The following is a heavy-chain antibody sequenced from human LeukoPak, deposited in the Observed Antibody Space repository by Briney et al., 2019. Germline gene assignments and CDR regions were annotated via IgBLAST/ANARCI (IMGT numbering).Heavy chain of an antibody. J-gene: IGHJ4*02. D-gene: IGHD6-13*01. CDR3: ARGNSSYPTYYFDY. Sequence: GSLRLSCAASGFTFSSYSMNWVRQAPGKGLEWVSSISSSSSYIYYADSVKGRFTISRDNAKNSLYLQMNSLRAEDTAVYYCARGNSSYPTYYFDYWGQGTLVTVSS. CDR1: GFTFSSYS. V-gene: IGHV3-21*01. CDR2: ISSSSSYI.